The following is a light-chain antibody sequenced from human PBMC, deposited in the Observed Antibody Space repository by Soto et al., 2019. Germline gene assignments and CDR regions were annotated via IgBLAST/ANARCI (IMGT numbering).Light chain of an antibody. CDR3: HHYGGSLYT. CDR2: GAS. CDR1: QSVSSNY. Sequence: EIVLTQSPGTLSLSPEQRVTLSCRASQSVSSNYLAWYQQKPGQALRLLIYGASNRATGVPDRFSGTGSGTDFTLTISRLAPEDFAVYYCHHYGGSLYTFGQGTKLEIK. V-gene: IGKV3-20*01. J-gene: IGKJ2*01.